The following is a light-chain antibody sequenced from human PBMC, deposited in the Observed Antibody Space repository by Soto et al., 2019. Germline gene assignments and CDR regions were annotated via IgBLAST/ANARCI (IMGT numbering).Light chain of an antibody. CDR1: QSVSSSY. V-gene: IGKV3-20*01. J-gene: IGKJ5*01. CDR2: GAS. CDR3: QQYGSSPPVT. Sequence: EIVLTQSPGTLSLSPGERATLSCRASQSVSSSYLAWYQHKPGQAPRLLIYGASGRATGIPDRFSGSGSGTDFTLTISRLEPEDFAVYYCQQYGSSPPVTFDQETRLEI.